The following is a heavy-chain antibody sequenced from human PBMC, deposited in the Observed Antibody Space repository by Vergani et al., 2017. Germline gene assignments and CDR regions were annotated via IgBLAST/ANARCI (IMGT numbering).Heavy chain of an antibody. CDR3: ARYQVLVTVTGGYYYYYMDV. J-gene: IGHJ6*03. Sequence: QVQLQESGPGLVKPSETLSLTCTVSGGSVSSGSYYWSWIRQPAGKGLEWIGYIYYSGSTNYNPSLKSRVPISVDTSKNQFSLKLSSVTAADTAVYYCARYQVLVTVTGGYYYYYMDVWGKGTTVTVSS. CDR1: GGSVSSGSYY. V-gene: IGHV4-61*10. CDR2: IYYSGST. D-gene: IGHD4-11*01.